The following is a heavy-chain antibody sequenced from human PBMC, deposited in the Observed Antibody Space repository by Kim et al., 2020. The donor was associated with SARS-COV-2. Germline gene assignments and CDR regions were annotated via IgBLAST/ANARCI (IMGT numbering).Heavy chain of an antibody. Sequence: GGSLRLSCAASGFTFSGSAMHWVRQASGKGLEWVGRIRSKANSYATAYAASVKGRFTISRDDSKNTAYLQMNSLKTEDTAVYYCTRQVSDSGSYYYYYGMDVWGQGTTVTVSS. CDR2: IRSKANSYAT. D-gene: IGHD1-26*01. CDR1: GFTFSGSA. V-gene: IGHV3-73*01. J-gene: IGHJ6*02. CDR3: TRQVSDSGSYYYYYGMDV.